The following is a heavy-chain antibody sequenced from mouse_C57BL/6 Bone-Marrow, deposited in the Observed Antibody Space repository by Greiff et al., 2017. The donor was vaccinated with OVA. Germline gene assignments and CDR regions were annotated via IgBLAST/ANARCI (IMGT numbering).Heavy chain of an antibody. CDR1: GFTFSSYA. J-gene: IGHJ2*01. V-gene: IGHV5-9-1*02. CDR2: ISSGGDYI. CDR3: TRDPVDYGSSYGIDY. D-gene: IGHD1-1*01. Sequence: EVHLVESGEGLVKPGGSLKLSCAASGFTFSSYAMSWVRQTPEKRLEWVAYISSGGDYIYYADTVKGRFTISRDNARNTLYLQMSSLKSEDTAMYYCTRDPVDYGSSYGIDYWGQGTTLTVSS.